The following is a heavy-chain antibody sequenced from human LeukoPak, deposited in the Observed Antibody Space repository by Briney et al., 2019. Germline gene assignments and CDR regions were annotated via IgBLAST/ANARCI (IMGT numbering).Heavy chain of an antibody. J-gene: IGHJ5*02. CDR3: ARDNPYCSSTSCYTDGPYNWFDP. CDR1: GGTFSSYA. Sequence: GASVKVSCKASGGTFSSYAISWVRQAPGQGLEWMGGIIPILGTANYAQKFQGRVTITTDESTSTAYMELSSLRSEDTAVYYCARDNPYCSSTSCYTDGPYNWFDPWGQGTLVTVSS. D-gene: IGHD2-2*02. V-gene: IGHV1-69*05. CDR2: IIPILGTA.